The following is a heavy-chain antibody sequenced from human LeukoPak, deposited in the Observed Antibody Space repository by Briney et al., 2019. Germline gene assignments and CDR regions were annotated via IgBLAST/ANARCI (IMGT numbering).Heavy chain of an antibody. D-gene: IGHD1-26*01. CDR3: ARGGADYPDY. CDR2: IYHSGST. CDR1: GGSISSGGYS. V-gene: IGHV4-30-2*01. Sequence: PSQTLSLTCAVSGGSISSGGYSWSWIRQPPGKGLEWIGYIYHSGSTNYNPSLKSRVTISVDTSKNQFSLKLSSVTAADTAVYYCARGGADYPDYWGQGTLVTVSS. J-gene: IGHJ4*02.